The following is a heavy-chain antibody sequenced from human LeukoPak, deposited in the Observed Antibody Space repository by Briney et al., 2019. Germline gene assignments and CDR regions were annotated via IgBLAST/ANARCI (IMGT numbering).Heavy chain of an antibody. Sequence: SETLSLTCAVYGGSFSGYYWSWIRQPPGKGLEWIGEINHSGSTNYNPSLKSRVTISVDTSKNQFSLKLSSVTAADTAVYYCASHGYSSSRPNMNWFDPWGQGTLVTVSS. CDR2: INHSGST. V-gene: IGHV4-34*01. J-gene: IGHJ5*02. D-gene: IGHD6-13*01. CDR1: GGSFSGYY. CDR3: ASHGYSSSRPNMNWFDP.